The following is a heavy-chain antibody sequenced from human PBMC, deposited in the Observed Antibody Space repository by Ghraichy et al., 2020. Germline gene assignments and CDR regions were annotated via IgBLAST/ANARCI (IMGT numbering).Heavy chain of an antibody. CDR1: RDTFCTSY. CDR2: INPSGGST. J-gene: IGHJ4*02. V-gene: IGHV1-46*01. Sequence: ASVKVSCKACRDTFCTSYMRLVRQSPRQVLEWMGIINPSGGSTSYAQKFQGRVTMTRDTSTSTVYMELSSLRSEDTAVYYCARDLNSSGYYYLDYWGQGTLDTVSS. CDR3: ARDLNSSGYYYLDY. D-gene: IGHD3-22*01.